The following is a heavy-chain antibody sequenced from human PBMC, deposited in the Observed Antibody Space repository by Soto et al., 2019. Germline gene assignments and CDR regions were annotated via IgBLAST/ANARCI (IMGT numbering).Heavy chain of an antibody. J-gene: IGHJ6*03. CDR3: VRDGGLGITIFTGDYYYYYMDV. CDR2: ISAYNGNT. CDR1: GYSFTSYG. Sequence: GALVKLSWKASGYSFTSYGIGWVRQAPGQGLEWMGWISAYNGNTNYAQKLQGRVTMTTDTSTSTAYMELRSLRSDDTAVYYCVRDGGLGITIFTGDYYYYYMDVWGKGTTVTVSS. D-gene: IGHD3-3*01. V-gene: IGHV1-18*01.